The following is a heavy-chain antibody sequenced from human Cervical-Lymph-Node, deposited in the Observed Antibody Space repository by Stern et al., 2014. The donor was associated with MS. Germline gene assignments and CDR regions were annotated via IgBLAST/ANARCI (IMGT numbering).Heavy chain of an antibody. CDR1: GGSVTTSSW. V-gene: IGHV4-4*02. J-gene: IGHJ3*02. Sequence: QVQLQESGQGLVKPSGTLSLTCTVSGGSVTTSSWWSWVRQPPGKGPEWIGEIFPSGRTNYNPSLKSRVSISVDKSKNQFSLKLRSVTAADTAVYYCASQWYYSDNNGDSYDAFDIWGQGTQVTVSS. D-gene: IGHD3-22*01. CDR2: IFPSGRT. CDR3: ASQWYYSDNNGDSYDAFDI.